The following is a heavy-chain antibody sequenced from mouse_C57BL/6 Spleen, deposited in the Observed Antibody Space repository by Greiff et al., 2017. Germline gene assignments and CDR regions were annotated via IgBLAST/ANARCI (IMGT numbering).Heavy chain of an antibody. CDR2: INPSSGYT. J-gene: IGHJ2*01. D-gene: IGHD1-1*01. V-gene: IGHV1-4*01. Sequence: VHLVESGAELARPGASVKMSCKASGYTFTSYTMHWVKQRPGQGLEWIGYINPSSGYTKYNQKFKDKATLTADKSSSTAYMQLSSLTSEDSAVYYCARLLRSYYFDYWGQGTTRTVSS. CDR1: GYTFTSYT. CDR3: ARLLRSYYFDY.